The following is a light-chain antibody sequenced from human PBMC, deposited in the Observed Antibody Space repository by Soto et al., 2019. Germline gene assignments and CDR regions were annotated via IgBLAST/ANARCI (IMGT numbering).Light chain of an antibody. J-gene: IGKJ1*01. Sequence: EIVLTQSPGTLSLSPGERATLSCRASQSVSSSYLAWYQQRPGQAPKLLISGASSRATGVPDRFSGSGSGTDLTLTINRLEPEDFAVYYCQQYGNSPTTFGQGTKVEIK. V-gene: IGKV3-20*01. CDR1: QSVSSSY. CDR3: QQYGNSPTT. CDR2: GAS.